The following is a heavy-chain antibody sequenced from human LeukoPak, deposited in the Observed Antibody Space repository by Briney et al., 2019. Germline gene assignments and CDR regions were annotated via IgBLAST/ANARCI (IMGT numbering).Heavy chain of an antibody. D-gene: IGHD3-22*01. CDR1: GYTFTSYG. CDR3: ASGFNYYDSSGYPFDY. J-gene: IGHJ4*02. CDR2: IIPIFGTA. V-gene: IGHV1-69*13. Sequence: ASVKVSCKASGYTFTSYGISWVRQAPGQGLEWMGGIIPIFGTANYAQKFQGRVTITADESTSTAYMELSSLRSEDTAVYYCASGFNYYDSSGYPFDYWGQGTLVTVSS.